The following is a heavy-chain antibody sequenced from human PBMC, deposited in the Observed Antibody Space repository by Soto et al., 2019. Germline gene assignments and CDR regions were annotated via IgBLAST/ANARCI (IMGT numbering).Heavy chain of an antibody. CDR3: AHIYAYSSSSGAFDI. V-gene: IGHV2-5*02. CDR1: GFSLSTSGVG. D-gene: IGHD6-6*01. Sequence: QITLKESGPTLVKPTQTLTLTCTFSGFSLSTSGVGVGWIRQPPGKALEWLALIYWDDDKRYSPSLKSTLTITKDTSTNQVVLTMTNMDPVDTATYYCAHIYAYSSSSGAFDIWGQGTMVTVSS. J-gene: IGHJ3*02. CDR2: IYWDDDK.